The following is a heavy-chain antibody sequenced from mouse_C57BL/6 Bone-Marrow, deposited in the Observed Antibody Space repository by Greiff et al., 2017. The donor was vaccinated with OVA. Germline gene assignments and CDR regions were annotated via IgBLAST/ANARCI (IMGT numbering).Heavy chain of an antibody. CDR3: ARRNYGVDY. CDR1: GYTFTSYG. V-gene: IGHV1-81*01. CDR2: IYPRSGNT. D-gene: IGHD1-2*01. Sequence: VQRVESGAELARPGASVKLSCKASGYTFTSYGISWVKQRTGQGLEWIGEIYPRSGNTYYNEKFKGKATLTADKSSSTAYMELRSLTSEDSAVYFCARRNYGVDYWGQGTTLTVSS. J-gene: IGHJ2*01.